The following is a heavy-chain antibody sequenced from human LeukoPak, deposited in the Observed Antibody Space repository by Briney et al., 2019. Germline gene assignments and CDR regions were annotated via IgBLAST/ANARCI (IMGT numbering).Heavy chain of an antibody. CDR2: ISYDGSNK. V-gene: IGHV3-30*04. D-gene: IGHD2-8*01. CDR1: GFTFSSYA. CDR3: AKDRSCTNDVCHGDFDY. J-gene: IGHJ4*02. Sequence: PGGSLRLSCAASGFTFSSYAMYWVRQAPGKGLEWVAVISYDGSNKYYADSVKGRFTISRDNSKNTVYLQMNSLRAEDTAVYYCAKDRSCTNDVCHGDFDYWGQGTLVTVSS.